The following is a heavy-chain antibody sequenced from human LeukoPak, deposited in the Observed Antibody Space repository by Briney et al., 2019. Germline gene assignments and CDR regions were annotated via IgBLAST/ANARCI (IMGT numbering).Heavy chain of an antibody. CDR2: IYYSGST. CDR3: ARHPTPSGSYFPKNFDY. D-gene: IGHD3-10*01. V-gene: IGHV4-39*01. Sequence: SETLSLTCTVSGGSISSSGYYWGWIRQPPGKGLEWIASIYYSGSTYNNPSLKSRVTISVDTSINHFSLKLTSVTAADTAMYYCARHPTPSGSYFPKNFDYWGQGALVTVSS. J-gene: IGHJ4*02. CDR1: GGSISSSGYY.